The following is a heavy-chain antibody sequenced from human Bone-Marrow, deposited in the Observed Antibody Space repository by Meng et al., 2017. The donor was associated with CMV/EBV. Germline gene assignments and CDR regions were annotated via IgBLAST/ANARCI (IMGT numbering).Heavy chain of an antibody. V-gene: IGHV1-69*05. D-gene: IGHD1-7*01. CDR1: GGTFSSYA. CDR2: IIPIFGTA. Sequence: CNASGGTFSSYAISWVRQAPGQGLEWMGGIIPIFGTANYAQKFQGRVTITTDESTSTAYMELSSLRSEDTAVYYCARESLELRMFDYWGQGTLVTVSS. J-gene: IGHJ4*02. CDR3: ARESLELRMFDY.